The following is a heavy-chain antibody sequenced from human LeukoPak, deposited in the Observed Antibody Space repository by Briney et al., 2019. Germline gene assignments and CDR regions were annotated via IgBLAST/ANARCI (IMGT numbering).Heavy chain of an antibody. CDR3: ARAMRSGYDY. D-gene: IGHD5-12*01. V-gene: IGHV3-48*02. CDR1: GFIFSSYG. Sequence: GGSLRLSCAASGFIFSSYGMNWVRQAPGKRLEWVSYISSSSDSIYYADSVKGRFTISRDNAENSPYLQMNSLRDEDTAVYYCARAMRSGYDYWGQGTLVTVSS. CDR2: ISSSSDSI. J-gene: IGHJ4*02.